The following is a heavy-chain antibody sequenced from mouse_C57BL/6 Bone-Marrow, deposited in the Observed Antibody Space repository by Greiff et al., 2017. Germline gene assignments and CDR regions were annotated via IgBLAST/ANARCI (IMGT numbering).Heavy chain of an antibody. Sequence: EVQLQQSGPELVKPGASVKISCKASGYTFTDYYMNWVKQSHGKSLEWIGDINPNNGGTSYNQKFKGKATLTVDKSSSTAYMGLRSLTSEDSAVYYCARGWLPFDYWGQGTTLTVSS. CDR2: INPNNGGT. CDR3: ARGWLPFDY. CDR1: GYTFTDYY. D-gene: IGHD2-3*01. V-gene: IGHV1-26*01. J-gene: IGHJ2*01.